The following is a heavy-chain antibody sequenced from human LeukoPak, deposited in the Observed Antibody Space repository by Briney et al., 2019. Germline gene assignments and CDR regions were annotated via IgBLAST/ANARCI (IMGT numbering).Heavy chain of an antibody. CDR3: ARDLGHGGDSDY. J-gene: IGHJ4*02. D-gene: IGHD4-23*01. CDR2: ISHTGSA. V-gene: IGHV4-38-2*02. CDR1: GYSISSGYY. Sequence: PSETLSLTCAVSGYSISSGYYWGWIRQPPGKGLEWIGSISHTGSASSNPSLKSRVTISLDTSKNQFSLKLTSVTATDTAVYYCARDLGHGGDSDYWGQGTLVTASS.